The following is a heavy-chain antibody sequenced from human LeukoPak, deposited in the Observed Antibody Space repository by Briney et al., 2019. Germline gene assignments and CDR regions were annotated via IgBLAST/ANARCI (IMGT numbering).Heavy chain of an antibody. D-gene: IGHD3-16*01. CDR1: GYSISSGYY. Sequence: SETLSLTCTVSGYSISSGYYWGWIRQPPGKGLEWIGSIYHSGSTYYNPSLKSRVTISVDTSKNQFSLKLSSVTAADTAVYYCARDWAQKNNWFDPWGQGTLVTVSS. J-gene: IGHJ5*02. CDR3: ARDWAQKNNWFDP. CDR2: IYHSGST. V-gene: IGHV4-38-2*02.